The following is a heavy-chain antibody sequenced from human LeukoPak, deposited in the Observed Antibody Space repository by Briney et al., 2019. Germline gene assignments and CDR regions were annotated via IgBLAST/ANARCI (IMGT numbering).Heavy chain of an antibody. CDR1: GGSFSGYY. CDR2: INHSGST. V-gene: IGHV4-34*01. CDR3: ARVRAMVRRVWVDY. Sequence: SETLSLTCAVYGGSFSGYYWSWIRQPPGKGLEWIGEINHSGSTNYNPSLKSRVTISVDTSKNQFSLKLSSVTAADTAVYYCARVRAMVRRVWVDYWGQGTLVTVSS. D-gene: IGHD3-10*01. J-gene: IGHJ4*02.